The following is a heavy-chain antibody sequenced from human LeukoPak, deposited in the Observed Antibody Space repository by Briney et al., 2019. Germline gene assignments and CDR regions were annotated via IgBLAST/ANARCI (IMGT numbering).Heavy chain of an antibody. Sequence: PGGSLRLCCAAAGITFSIYGMSWVRQAPGKGLEWVSRISSSGSSTNYADSVKGRFTISRDNSKNTLYLQMNSLGAEDTAVYYCANDAYSTSWYGNYWGQGTLVTVSS. V-gene: IGHV3-23*01. D-gene: IGHD6-13*01. CDR3: ANDAYSTSWYGNY. CDR2: ISSSGSST. J-gene: IGHJ4*02. CDR1: GITFSIYG.